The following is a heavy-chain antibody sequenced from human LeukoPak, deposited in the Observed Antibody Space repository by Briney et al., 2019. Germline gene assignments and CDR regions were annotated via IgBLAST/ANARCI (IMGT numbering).Heavy chain of an antibody. V-gene: IGHV1-2*02. CDR2: INPNSGGT. J-gene: IGHJ6*02. Sequence: ASVKVSCKASGYTFTGYYMHWVRQAPGQGLEWMGWINPNSGGTNYAQKFQGRVTMTRDTSISTAYMELSRLTSDDTAVYFCARDPHSSTCYYAMDVWGQGTTVTVSS. D-gene: IGHD2-2*01. CDR1: GYTFTGYY. CDR3: ARDPHSSTCYYAMDV.